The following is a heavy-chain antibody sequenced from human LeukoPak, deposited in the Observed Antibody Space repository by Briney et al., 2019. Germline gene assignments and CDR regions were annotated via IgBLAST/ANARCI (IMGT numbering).Heavy chain of an antibody. CDR2: IYYSGST. V-gene: IGHV4-39*07. D-gene: IGHD6-19*01. CDR3: ASSKTNGDSSGWYAWFDP. CDR1: GGSISSSSYY. Sequence: SETLSLTCTVSGGSISSSSYYWGWIRQPPGKGLEWIGSIYYSGSTYYNPSLKSRVTISVDTSKNQFSLKLSSATAADTAVYYCASSKTNGDSSGWYAWFDPWGQGTLVTVSS. J-gene: IGHJ5*02.